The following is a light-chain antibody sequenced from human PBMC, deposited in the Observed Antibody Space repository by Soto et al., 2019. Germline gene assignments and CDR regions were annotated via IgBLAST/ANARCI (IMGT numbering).Light chain of an antibody. CDR2: DAS. J-gene: IGKJ4*01. CDR3: QQYDIYPLT. CDR1: QSINNW. V-gene: IGKV1-5*01. Sequence: DIHMTQSPSTLSASVGDRVRITCRASQSINNWLAWYQQKPGKAPKFLIYDASTLESGVPSRFSGSGSGTEFTLTISSLQPEDFGTYYCQQYDIYPLTFGRGTKVDIK.